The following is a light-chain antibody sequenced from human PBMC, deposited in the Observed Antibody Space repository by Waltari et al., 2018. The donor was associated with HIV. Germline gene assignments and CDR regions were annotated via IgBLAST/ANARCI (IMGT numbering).Light chain of an antibody. J-gene: IGKJ2*03. CDR1: QDISNY. CDR2: DAS. Sequence: DIQMPQSPSPLSASVGARVTITCQASQDISNYLNWYQQKPGKAPKLLIYDASNLETGVPSRFSGSGSGTDFTFTISSLQPEDIATYYCQQYDNLPYSFGQGTKLEIK. CDR3: QQYDNLPYS. V-gene: IGKV1-33*01.